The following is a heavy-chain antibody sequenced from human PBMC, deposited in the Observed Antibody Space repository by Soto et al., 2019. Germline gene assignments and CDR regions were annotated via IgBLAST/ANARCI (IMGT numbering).Heavy chain of an antibody. D-gene: IGHD2-21*01. CDR2: IKKESDGGTR. CDR1: GFIFNNAW. Sequence: PGGSLRLSCATSGFIFNNAWMTWVRQAPGKGLEWVGRIKKESDGGTRDYAAPVKGRFTISRDDSRNTLYLQMNSLRTEDTGVYYCTTVFLWSYDFDNWGQGTLVTVS. J-gene: IGHJ4*02. V-gene: IGHV3-15*05. CDR3: TTVFLWSYDFDN.